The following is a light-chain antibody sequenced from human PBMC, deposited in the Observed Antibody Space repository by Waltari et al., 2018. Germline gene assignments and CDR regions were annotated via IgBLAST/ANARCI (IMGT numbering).Light chain of an antibody. CDR2: AAS. V-gene: IGKV1-39*01. Sequence: DIQLTQSPSSLSASVGDRVTIPCRTSQNIYTFLNWYQQKPGKAPNLLIYAASNLQSGVPSRFIGNGSGTDFTLTISSLQREDFATYYCQQTYISRTFGQGTKVEVK. J-gene: IGKJ1*01. CDR3: QQTYISRT. CDR1: QNIYTF.